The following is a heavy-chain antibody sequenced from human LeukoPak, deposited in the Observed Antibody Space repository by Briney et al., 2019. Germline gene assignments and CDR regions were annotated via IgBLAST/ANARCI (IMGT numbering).Heavy chain of an antibody. CDR2: IKSKTDGGTT. Sequence: TGGSLRLSCAASGFTLSRYSMNWVRQAPGKGLEWVGRIKSKTDGGTTDYAAPVKGRFTIPRDDSKNTLYLQMNSLKTEDTAVYYCTTYRVVPAAISPLSWGQGTLVTVSS. J-gene: IGHJ5*02. D-gene: IGHD2-2*01. CDR3: TTYRVVPAAISPLS. CDR1: GFTLSRYS. V-gene: IGHV3-15*01.